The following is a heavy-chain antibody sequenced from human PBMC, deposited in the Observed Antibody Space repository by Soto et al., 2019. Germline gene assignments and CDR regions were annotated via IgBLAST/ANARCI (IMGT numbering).Heavy chain of an antibody. CDR2: ISYDGSNK. Sequence: GGSLRLSCAASGFTFSSYAMHWVRQAPGKGLEWVAVISYDGSNKYYADSVKGRFTISRDNSKNTLYLQMNSLRAEDTAVYYCARGGDSSGYYLYHLIDYWGQGTLVTVSS. J-gene: IGHJ4*02. D-gene: IGHD3-22*01. CDR3: ARGGDSSGYYLYHLIDY. V-gene: IGHV3-30-3*01. CDR1: GFTFSSYA.